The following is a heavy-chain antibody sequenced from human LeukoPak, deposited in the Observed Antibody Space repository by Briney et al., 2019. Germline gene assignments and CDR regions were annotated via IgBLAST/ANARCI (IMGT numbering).Heavy chain of an antibody. CDR1: GYSFTSYW. J-gene: IGHJ5*02. Sequence: GASLKISCKGSGYSFTSYWIGWVRQLPGKGLEWMGIIYPGDSDTRYSPSFQGQVTISADKSISTAYLQWGSLKASDTAMYYCARTRMVRGASNWFDPWGQGTLVTVSS. CDR3: ARTRMVRGASNWFDP. D-gene: IGHD3-10*01. V-gene: IGHV5-51*01. CDR2: IYPGDSDT.